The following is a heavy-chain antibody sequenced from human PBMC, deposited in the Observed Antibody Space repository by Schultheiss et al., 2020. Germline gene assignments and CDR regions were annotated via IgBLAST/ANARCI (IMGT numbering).Heavy chain of an antibody. CDR1: GGSISSSNW. V-gene: IGHV4-4*02. D-gene: IGHD5-18*01. CDR3: ARLQKGGYSYGGPFDY. Sequence: SETLSLTCAVSGGSISSSNWWSWVRQPPGKGLEWIGEINHSGSTNYNPSLKSRVTISVDTSKNQFSLKLSSVTAADTAVYYCARLQKGGYSYGGPFDYWGQGTLVTVSS. CDR2: INHSGST. J-gene: IGHJ4*02.